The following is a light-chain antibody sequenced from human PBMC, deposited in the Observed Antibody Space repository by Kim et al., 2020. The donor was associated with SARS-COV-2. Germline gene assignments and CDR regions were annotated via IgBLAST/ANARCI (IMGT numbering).Light chain of an antibody. Sequence: ASVGDRVTITCRASQGIGRWVAWYQQKPETAPKSLIFAASTLHSGVPSRFSGSASGTDFSLTISSLQPEYFATSYCQQYNSYPLTFGGGTKVDIK. CDR3: QQYNSYPLT. CDR2: AAS. J-gene: IGKJ4*01. V-gene: IGKV1D-16*01. CDR1: QGIGRW.